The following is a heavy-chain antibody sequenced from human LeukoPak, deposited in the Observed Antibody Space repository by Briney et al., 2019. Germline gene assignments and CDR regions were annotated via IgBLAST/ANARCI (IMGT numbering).Heavy chain of an antibody. CDR3: ARGGGIVGASAFDI. J-gene: IGHJ3*02. Sequence: SVRVSCKASGGTFSSYAISWVRQAPGQGLEWMGGIIPIFGTANYAQKFQGRVTITADESTSTAYMELSSLRSEDTAVYYCARGGGIVGASAFDIWGQGTMVTVSS. CDR2: IIPIFGTA. D-gene: IGHD1-26*01. CDR1: GGTFSSYA. V-gene: IGHV1-69*01.